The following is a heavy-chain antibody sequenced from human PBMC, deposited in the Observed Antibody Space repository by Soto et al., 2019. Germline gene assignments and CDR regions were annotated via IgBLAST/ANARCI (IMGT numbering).Heavy chain of an antibody. CDR1: GDSVSRRIYY. D-gene: IGHD2-21*02. V-gene: IGHV4-39*01. Sequence: SQTLSGLSKVSGDSVSRRIYYWDWILQPPGKVLDWIGSIYYSSGTYNNPSLRSRVSMSIDTYNDQFSLQLKSVTYADTALYFCARQRTSVVTKAYFDVWGPGSLVTVSS. CDR3: ARQRTSVVTKAYFDV. J-gene: IGHJ4*02. CDR2: IYYSSGT.